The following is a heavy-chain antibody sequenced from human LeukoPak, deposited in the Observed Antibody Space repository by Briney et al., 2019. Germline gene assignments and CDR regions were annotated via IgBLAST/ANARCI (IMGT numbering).Heavy chain of an antibody. Sequence: SETLSLTCTVSGGSISSYYWSWIRQPPGKGLEWIGYIYYGGSTNYNPSLKSRVTISVDTSKNQFSLKLSSVTAADTAVYYCARYSSSSDYYYYYGMDVWGQGTTVTVSS. CDR3: ARYSSSSDYYYYYGMDV. CDR2: IYYGGST. J-gene: IGHJ6*02. CDR1: GGSISSYY. V-gene: IGHV4-59*01. D-gene: IGHD6-6*01.